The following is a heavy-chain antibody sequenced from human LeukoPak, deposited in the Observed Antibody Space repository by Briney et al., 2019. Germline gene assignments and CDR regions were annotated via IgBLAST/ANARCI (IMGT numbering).Heavy chain of an antibody. CDR1: GFTFSNYA. V-gene: IGHV3-21*01. Sequence: GGSLRLSCAASGFTFSNYAMNWVRQAPGKGLEWVSSISSSSTYIYYADSVKGRFTISRDDAKNSLYLQMNSLRAEDTAVYYCARYPLTSSWYYFDYWGPGTLVTVSS. CDR3: ARYPLTSSWYYFDY. CDR2: ISSSSTYI. J-gene: IGHJ4*02. D-gene: IGHD6-13*01.